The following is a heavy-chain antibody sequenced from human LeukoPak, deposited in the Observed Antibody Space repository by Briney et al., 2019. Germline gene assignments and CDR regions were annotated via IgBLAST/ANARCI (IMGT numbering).Heavy chain of an antibody. Sequence: GGSLRLSCVASGFTFSNYAVSWVRQAPGKGLAWVSAISDSGGSTQYADSVKGRFTISRDNSKNTLYLQMDSLRAEDSAVYYCARVRSGTWNGYEYWGQGTLVTVSS. D-gene: IGHD3-3*01. CDR3: ARVRSGTWNGYEY. V-gene: IGHV3-23*01. J-gene: IGHJ4*02. CDR1: GFTFSNYA. CDR2: ISDSGGST.